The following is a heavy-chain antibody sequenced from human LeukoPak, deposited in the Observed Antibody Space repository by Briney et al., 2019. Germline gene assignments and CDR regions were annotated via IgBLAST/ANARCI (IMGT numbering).Heavy chain of an antibody. CDR1: GFTFSSYG. J-gene: IGHJ4*02. V-gene: IGHV3-30*02. CDR2: IRYDGSNK. Sequence: GGSLRLSCAASGFTFSSYGMHWVRQAPGKGLEWVAFIRYDGSNKYHADSVKGRFTISRDNSKNTLYLQMNSLRAEDTAVYYCAKTPGPCYDFWSGYYVVYYFDYWGQGTLVTVSS. D-gene: IGHD3-3*01. CDR3: AKTPGPCYDFWSGYYVVYYFDY.